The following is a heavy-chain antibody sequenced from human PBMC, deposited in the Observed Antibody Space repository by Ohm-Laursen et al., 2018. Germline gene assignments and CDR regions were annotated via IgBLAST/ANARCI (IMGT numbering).Heavy chain of an antibody. CDR2: IYTSGST. V-gene: IGHV4-4*07. CDR3: ARQDSGDYYFDY. Sequence: GTLSLTCTVSGGSISSYYWRWIRQPAGKGLEWIGRIYTSGSTNYNPSLESRVTISADTSKNQFSLRLTSVTAADTAVYYCARQDSGDYYFDYWGQGTLVTVSS. J-gene: IGHJ4*02. CDR1: GGSISSYY. D-gene: IGHD4-17*01.